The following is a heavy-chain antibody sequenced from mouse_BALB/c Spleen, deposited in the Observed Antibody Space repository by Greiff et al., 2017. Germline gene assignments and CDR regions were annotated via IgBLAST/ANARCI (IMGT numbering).Heavy chain of an antibody. CDR2: IYPGSGST. CDR1: GYTFTSYW. CDR3: TREGWGDYSGFNAMDY. Sequence: LQQPGSELVRPGASVKLSCKASGYTFTSYWMHWVKQRPGQGLEWIGNIYPGSGSTNYDEKFKSKATLTVDTSSSTAYMQLSSLTSEDSAVYYCTREGWGDYSGFNAMDYWGQGTSVTGSS. J-gene: IGHJ4*01. V-gene: IGHV1S22*01. D-gene: IGHD2-13*01.